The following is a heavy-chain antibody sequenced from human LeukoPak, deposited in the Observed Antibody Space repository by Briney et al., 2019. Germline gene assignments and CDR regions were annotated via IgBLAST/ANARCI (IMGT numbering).Heavy chain of an antibody. CDR3: ARGRLDALDI. V-gene: IGHV1-69*01. J-gene: IGHJ3*02. Sequence: ASVKVSCKASGGTFSSYVISWVRQAPGQGLEWMGGIIPIFGTANYAQKFQGRVTIIADESTSTVYMELSSLRSEDTAVYYCARGRLDALDIWGQGTTVTVSS. D-gene: IGHD6-25*01. CDR2: IIPIFGTA. CDR1: GGTFSSYV.